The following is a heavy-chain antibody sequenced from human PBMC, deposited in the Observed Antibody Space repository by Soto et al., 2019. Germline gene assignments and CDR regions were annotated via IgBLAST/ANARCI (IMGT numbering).Heavy chain of an antibody. V-gene: IGHV3-11*03. D-gene: IGHD2-8*01. CDR2: ISSSSSYT. CDR3: ARTPDCTNGVCSAGFDD. J-gene: IGHJ4*02. CDR1: GFTFSDYY. Sequence: GGSLRLSCAASGFTFSDYYMSWIRQAPGKGLEWVSYISSSSSYTNYADSVKGRFTISRDNAKNSLYLQMNSLRAEDTAVYYCARTPDCTNGVCSAGFDDWGQGTLVTVSS.